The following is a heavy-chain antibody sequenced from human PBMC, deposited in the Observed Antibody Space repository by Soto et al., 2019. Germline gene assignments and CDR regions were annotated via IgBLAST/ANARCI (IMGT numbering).Heavy chain of an antibody. CDR3: AREYSSGWYYFDY. V-gene: IGHV3-30-3*01. J-gene: IGHJ4*02. Sequence: QVQLVESGGGVVQPGRSLRLSCAASGFTLSSYAMHWVRQAPGKGLEWVAVISYDGSNKYYADSVKGRFTISRDNSKNTLYLQMNSLRAEDTAVYYCAREYSSGWYYFDYWGQGTLVTVSS. CDR1: GFTLSSYA. D-gene: IGHD6-19*01. CDR2: ISYDGSNK.